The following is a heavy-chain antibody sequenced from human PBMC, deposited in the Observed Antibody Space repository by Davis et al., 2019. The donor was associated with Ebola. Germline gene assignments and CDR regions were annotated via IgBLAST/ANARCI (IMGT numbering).Heavy chain of an antibody. CDR1: GFTFNIFD. CDR3: AREDTAMANDAFDI. J-gene: IGHJ3*02. CDR2: ISGSAGGGST. Sequence: GGSLRLSCAASGFTFNIFDMHWVRQAPGKGLEWVSAISGSAGGGSTYYADSVKGRFTISRDNSKNTLYLQMNSLRAEDTAVYYCAREDTAMANDAFDIWGQGTMVTVSS. V-gene: IGHV3-23*01. D-gene: IGHD5-18*01.